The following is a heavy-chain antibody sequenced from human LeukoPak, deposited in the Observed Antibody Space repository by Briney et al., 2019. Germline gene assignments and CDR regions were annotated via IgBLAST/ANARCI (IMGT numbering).Heavy chain of an antibody. CDR1: GYTLTELS. D-gene: IGHD6-13*01. V-gene: IGHV1-24*01. CDR2: FEPEDGET. CDR3: ATQESVAAAGTLYYYGMDV. J-gene: IGHJ6*02. Sequence: ASVKVSCKVSGYTLTELSIHWVRQAPGKGLEWMGGFEPEDGETIYAQKFQGRVTMTEDTSTDTAYMELSSLRSEDTAVYYCATQESVAAAGTLYYYGMDVWGQGTTVTVSS.